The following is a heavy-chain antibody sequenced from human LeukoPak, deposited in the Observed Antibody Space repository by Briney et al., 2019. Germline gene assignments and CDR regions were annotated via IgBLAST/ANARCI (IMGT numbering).Heavy chain of an antibody. CDR1: GFTFSNYA. CDR2: ISGSGGST. Sequence: EGSLRLSCAASGFTFSNYAMSWVRQAPGKGLEWVSAISGSGGSTYYADSVKGRFTISRDNSKNTLYQQMNSLRAEDTAVYYCAKSPYYYDSSGYSHFDYWGQGTLVTVSS. D-gene: IGHD3-22*01. CDR3: AKSPYYYDSSGYSHFDY. V-gene: IGHV3-23*01. J-gene: IGHJ4*02.